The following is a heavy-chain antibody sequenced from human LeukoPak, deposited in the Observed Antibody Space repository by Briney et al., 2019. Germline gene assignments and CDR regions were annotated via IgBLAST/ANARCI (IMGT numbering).Heavy chain of an antibody. V-gene: IGHV3-48*03. J-gene: IGHJ4*02. D-gene: IGHD3-10*01. CDR1: GFTFRSTE. Sequence: GGSLRLSCAVSGFTFRSTEMNWVRQAPGKGREWVSYISSSGSTIYYADSVKGRFTISRDNAKNSLYLQMNSLRAEDTAVYYCARDLDNKYGSGAFDYWGQGTLVIVSS. CDR2: ISSSGSTI. CDR3: ARDLDNKYGSGAFDY.